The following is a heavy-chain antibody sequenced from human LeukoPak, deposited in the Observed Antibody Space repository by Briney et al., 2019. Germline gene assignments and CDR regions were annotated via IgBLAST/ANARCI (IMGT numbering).Heavy chain of an antibody. Sequence: GGSLRLSCAASGFTFSGYEMNWVRQAPGKGLEWVSYISSSGSTIYYADSVKGRFTISRDNAKNSLYLQMNSLRAEDTAVYYCARGSGGAFGGVMVDYWGQGTLVTVSS. V-gene: IGHV3-48*03. CDR2: ISSSGSTI. J-gene: IGHJ4*02. CDR3: ARGSGGAFGGVMVDY. CDR1: GFTFSGYE. D-gene: IGHD3-16*01.